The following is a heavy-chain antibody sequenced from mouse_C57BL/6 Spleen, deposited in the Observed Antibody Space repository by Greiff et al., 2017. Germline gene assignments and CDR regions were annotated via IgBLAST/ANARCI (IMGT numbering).Heavy chain of an antibody. J-gene: IGHJ3*01. D-gene: IGHD1-1*01. CDR1: GFTFSSYA. CDR3: ARGSTVEGAWFAY. V-gene: IGHV5-4*01. Sequence: EVQVVESGGGLVKPGGSLKLSCAASGFTFSSYAMSWVRQTPEKRLEWVATISAGGSYTYYPDNVKGRFTISRDKAKNNLYLQMSQLKSEDTAIDDCARGSTVEGAWFAYWGQGTLVTVSA. CDR2: ISAGGSYT.